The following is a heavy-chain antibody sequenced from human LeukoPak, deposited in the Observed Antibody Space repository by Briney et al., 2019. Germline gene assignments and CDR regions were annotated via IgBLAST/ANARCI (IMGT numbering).Heavy chain of an antibody. V-gene: IGHV1-2*02. J-gene: IGHJ4*02. CDR3: AVPGYNWNYYYFDY. CDR2: INPNSGGT. CDR1: GYTFTGYY. Sequence: ASVKVSCKASGYTFTGYYIHWVRQAPGQGLEWMGWINPNSGGTNYAQKFQGRVTMTRDTSISTACMELSRLRSDDTAVYYCAVPGYNWNYYYFDYWGQGTLVTVSS. D-gene: IGHD1-7*01.